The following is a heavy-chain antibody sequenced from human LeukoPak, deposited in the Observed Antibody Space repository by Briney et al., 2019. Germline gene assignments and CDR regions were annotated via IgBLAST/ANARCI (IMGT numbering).Heavy chain of an antibody. J-gene: IGHJ6*03. CDR3: ARGQPDTIFGVVIIRHYYYCMDV. D-gene: IGHD3-3*01. CDR2: INHSGST. CDR1: GGSFSGYY. V-gene: IGHV4-34*01. Sequence: PSETLSLTCAVYGGSFSGYYWSWIRQPPGKGLEWIGEINHSGSTNYNPSLKSRVTISVDTSKNQFSLKLSSVTAADTAVYYCARGQPDTIFGVVIIRHYYYCMDVWGKGTTVTVSS.